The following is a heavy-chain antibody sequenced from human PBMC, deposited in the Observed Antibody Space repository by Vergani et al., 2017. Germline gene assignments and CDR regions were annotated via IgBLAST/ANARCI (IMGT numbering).Heavy chain of an antibody. CDR2: IYPGDSDT. J-gene: IGHJ4*02. D-gene: IGHD3-22*01. CDR3: AGGETYYYDSRGYYYVDY. CDR1: GYSFTSYW. Sequence: EVQLVQSGAEVKKPGESLTISCKGSGYSFTSYWIGWVRQMPGKGLEWMGIIYPGDSDTRYSPSFQGQVTIPADKSTSTAYLQWSSLKASDTAMYYCAGGETYYYDSRGYYYVDYWGQGTLVTVSS. V-gene: IGHV5-51*01.